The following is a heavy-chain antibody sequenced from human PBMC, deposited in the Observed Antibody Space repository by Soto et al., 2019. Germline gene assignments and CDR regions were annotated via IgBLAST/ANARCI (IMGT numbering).Heavy chain of an antibody. D-gene: IGHD6-13*01. CDR2: ISSSSTI. CDR1: GFTFSSYS. V-gene: IGHV3-48*02. Sequence: GGSLRLSCAASGFTFSSYSMNWVRQAPGKGLEWVSYISSSSTIYYADSVKGRFTISRDNAKNSLYLQMNSLRDEDTAVYYCARTAPGYSSSWYDYWGQGTLVTVSS. J-gene: IGHJ4*02. CDR3: ARTAPGYSSSWYDY.